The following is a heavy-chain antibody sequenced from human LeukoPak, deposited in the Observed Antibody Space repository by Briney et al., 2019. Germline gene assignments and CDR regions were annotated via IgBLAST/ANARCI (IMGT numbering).Heavy chain of an antibody. CDR1: GYTFTGYY. J-gene: IGHJ6*02. Sequence: ASVKVSCKASGYTFTGYYMHWVRQAPGQELEWMGRINPNSGGTNYAQKFQGRVTMTRDTSISTAYMELSRLRSDDTAVYYCAADLAVAGRGDVWGQGTTVTVSS. V-gene: IGHV1-2*06. D-gene: IGHD6-19*01. CDR3: AADLAVAGRGDV. CDR2: INPNSGGT.